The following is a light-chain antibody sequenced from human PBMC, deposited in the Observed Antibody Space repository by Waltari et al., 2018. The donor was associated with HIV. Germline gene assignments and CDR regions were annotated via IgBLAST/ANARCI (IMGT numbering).Light chain of an antibody. Sequence: QSALTQPPSASGSPGQSVTISCTGTSSDVGGYNFVSWYQQQPGTAPKLMIYEVSKRPSGVPERFSGSKAGNTASLTVSGLQAEDEAYYYCSSYAGSNNFVVFGGGTRLTVL. CDR3: SSYAGSNNFVV. V-gene: IGLV2-8*01. CDR1: SSDVGGYNF. CDR2: EVS. J-gene: IGLJ2*01.